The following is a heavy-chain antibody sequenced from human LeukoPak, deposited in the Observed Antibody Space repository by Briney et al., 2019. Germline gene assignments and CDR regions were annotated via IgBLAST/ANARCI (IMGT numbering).Heavy chain of an antibody. D-gene: IGHD1-14*01. CDR1: GFTFSRYE. CDR2: ISRSGDTI. V-gene: IGHV3-48*02. J-gene: IGHJ5*02. CDR3: ARDQGITYNWFDP. Sequence: GGSLRLSCAASGFTFSRYEMNWVRQAPGKGLEWVSYISRSGDTIYFADSVKGRFTISRDNAKNSLYLQMNSLRDEDTAVYYCARDQGITYNWFDPWGQGTLVTVSS.